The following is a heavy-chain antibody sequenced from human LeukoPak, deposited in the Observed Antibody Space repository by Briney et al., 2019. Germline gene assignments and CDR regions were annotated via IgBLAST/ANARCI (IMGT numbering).Heavy chain of an antibody. CDR1: GGSISSYY. J-gene: IGHJ5*02. CDR3: AREFRLVVPAAYNWFDH. CDR2: IYYSGTT. V-gene: IGHV4-59*01. Sequence: SVTLSLTCTVSGGSISSYYWSWLRQPPGKGLEWVGYIYYSGTTNYNASLKSRVTISVDTSKNQFSLKLSSVTAADTAVYYCAREFRLVVPAAYNWFDHWGQGTLVTVSS. D-gene: IGHD2-2*01.